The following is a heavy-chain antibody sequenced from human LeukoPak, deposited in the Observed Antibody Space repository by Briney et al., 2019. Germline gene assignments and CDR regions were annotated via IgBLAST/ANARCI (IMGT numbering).Heavy chain of an antibody. CDR2: IYTSGST. CDR1: GGSISSGSYY. J-gene: IGHJ2*01. CDR3: ARSNRGDDYVWGSYRQFMELGYFDL. V-gene: IGHV4-61*02. D-gene: IGHD3-16*02. Sequence: SETLSLTCTVSGGSISSGSYYWSWIRQPAGKGLEWIGRIYTSGSTNYNPSLESRVTISVDASKNQFSLKLSSVTAADTAVYYCARSNRGDDYVWGSYRQFMELGYFDLWGRGTLVTVSS.